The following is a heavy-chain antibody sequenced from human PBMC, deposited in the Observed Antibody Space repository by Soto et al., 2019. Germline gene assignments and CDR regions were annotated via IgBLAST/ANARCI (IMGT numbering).Heavy chain of an antibody. Sequence: GASVKVSCKASGGTFSSYAISWVRQAPGQGLEWMGGIIPIFGTANYAQKFQGRVTITADESTSKAYMELSSLRSEDTAVYYCERVVIAVTNQNWFDPWGQGTLVTVSS. J-gene: IGHJ5*02. CDR3: ERVVIAVTNQNWFDP. V-gene: IGHV1-69*13. CDR2: IIPIFGTA. CDR1: GGTFSSYA. D-gene: IGHD6-19*01.